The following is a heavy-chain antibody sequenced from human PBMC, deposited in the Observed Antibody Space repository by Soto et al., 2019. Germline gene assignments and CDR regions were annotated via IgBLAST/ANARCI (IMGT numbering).Heavy chain of an antibody. D-gene: IGHD1-7*01. CDR3: AREWRNYLLSHYGMDV. CDR1: GGSFSGYY. CDR2: INHGGSP. J-gene: IGHJ6*02. Sequence: PSETLSLTCTVYGGSFSGYYWSWIRQPPGKGLEWIGEINHGGSPNYNPSLKSRVTISVDTSKNQFSLKLSSVTAADTAVYYCAREWRNYLLSHYGMDVWGQGTTVTVSS. V-gene: IGHV4-34*01.